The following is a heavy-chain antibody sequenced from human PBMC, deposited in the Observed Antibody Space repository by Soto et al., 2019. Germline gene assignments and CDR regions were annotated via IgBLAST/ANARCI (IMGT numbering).Heavy chain of an antibody. CDR3: ARDQGYCSSTSCYEEDYYYYMDV. CDR1: GFTFSSYS. D-gene: IGHD2-2*01. CDR2: ISSSSSTI. V-gene: IGHV3-48*01. Sequence: GESLKISCAASGFTFSSYSMNWVRQAPGKGLEWVSYISSSSSTIYYADSVKGRFTISRDNAKNSLYLQMNSLRAEDTAVYYCARDQGYCSSTSCYEEDYYYYMDVWGKGTTVTVSS. J-gene: IGHJ6*03.